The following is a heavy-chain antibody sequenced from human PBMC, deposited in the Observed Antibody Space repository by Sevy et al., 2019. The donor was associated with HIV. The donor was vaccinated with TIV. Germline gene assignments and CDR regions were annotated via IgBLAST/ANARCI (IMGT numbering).Heavy chain of an antibody. V-gene: IGHV3-9*01. CDR1: GFTFDDYA. J-gene: IGHJ3*02. CDR3: AKARYCTNGVCYEHAFDI. CDR2: ISWNSGSI. D-gene: IGHD2-8*01. Sequence: GGSLRLSCAASGFTFDDYAMHWVRQAPEKGLEWVSGISWNSGSIGYADSVKGRFTISRDNAKNSLYLQMNSLRAEDTALYYCAKARYCTNGVCYEHAFDIWGQGTMVTVSS.